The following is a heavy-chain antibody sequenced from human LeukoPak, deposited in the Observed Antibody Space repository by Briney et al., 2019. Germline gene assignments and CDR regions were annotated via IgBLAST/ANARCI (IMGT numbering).Heavy chain of an antibody. V-gene: IGHV3-23*01. CDR1: AFTFTNYA. J-gene: IGHJ3*02. Sequence: GGSLRLSCAASAFTFTNYAMDWVRQAPGKGLEWVSAIVASGDGTYYADSVKGRVTISRDNSLNTLYLQINSLRAEDTALYYCAREVAASGVGAFDMWGHGTMVTVSS. D-gene: IGHD6-13*01. CDR3: AREVAASGVGAFDM. CDR2: IVASGDGT.